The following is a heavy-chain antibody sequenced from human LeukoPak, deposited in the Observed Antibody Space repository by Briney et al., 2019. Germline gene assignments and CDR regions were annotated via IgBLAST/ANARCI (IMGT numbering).Heavy chain of an antibody. CDR2: IWYDGSNK. V-gene: IGHV3-33*08. D-gene: IGHD5-12*01. J-gene: IGHJ6*02. CDR3: ARGSGYDLEGTLYYYGMDA. Sequence: QSGGSLRLSCAASGFTFSSYGMHWARQAPGKGLEWVAVIWYDGSNKYYADSVKGRFAISRDNSKNTLYLQMNSLRAEDTAVYYCARGSGYDLEGTLYYYGMDAWGQGTTVTVSS. CDR1: GFTFSSYG.